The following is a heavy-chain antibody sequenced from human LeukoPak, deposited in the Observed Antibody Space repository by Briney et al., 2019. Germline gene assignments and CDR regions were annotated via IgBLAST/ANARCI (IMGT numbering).Heavy chain of an antibody. D-gene: IGHD2-8*02. J-gene: IGHJ4*02. CDR2: IYSGGST. CDR3: ARWGTGYFDY. Sequence: GGSLRLSCAASGFTVSSNYMSWVRQAPGKGLEWVSVIYSGGSTYYADSVKGRFTISRHNSKNTLYLQMNSLGAEDTAVYYCARWGTGYFDYWGQGTLVTVSS. V-gene: IGHV3-53*04. CDR1: GFTVSSNY.